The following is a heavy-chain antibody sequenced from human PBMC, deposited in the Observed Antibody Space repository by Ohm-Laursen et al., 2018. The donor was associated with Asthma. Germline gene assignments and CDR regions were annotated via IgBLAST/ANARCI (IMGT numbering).Heavy chain of an antibody. V-gene: IGHV3-23*01. Sequence: SLRLSCTASGFAFSTHEMSWVRRAPGKRLEWVSAISGTGGSTFYADSVTGRFTISRDNSKNTLYLQMNSLRAEDTAVYYCAKVVLMDVWGRGTTVTVSS. CDR2: ISGTGGST. CDR3: AKVVLMDV. CDR1: GFAFSTHE. D-gene: IGHD3-16*02. J-gene: IGHJ6*02.